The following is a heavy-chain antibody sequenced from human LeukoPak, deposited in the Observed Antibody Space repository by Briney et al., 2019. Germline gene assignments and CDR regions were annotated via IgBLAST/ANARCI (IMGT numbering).Heavy chain of an antibody. J-gene: IGHJ4*02. V-gene: IGHV5-51*03. Sequence: RPGESLKISRKGSGYSFTNYWIAWVRQMPGKGLEWMGIIYPSDSDTRYNPSFQGQVTISVDKSISTAYLRWSSLKASDTAMYYCARRADLTSTDYWGQGTLVTVSS. D-gene: IGHD3-9*01. CDR3: ARRADLTSTDY. CDR1: GYSFTNYW. CDR2: IYPSDSDT.